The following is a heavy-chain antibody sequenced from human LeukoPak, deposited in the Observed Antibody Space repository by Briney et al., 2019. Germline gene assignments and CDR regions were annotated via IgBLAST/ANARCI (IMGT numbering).Heavy chain of an antibody. J-gene: IGHJ1*01. CDR2: ISYDGSNK. Sequence: GRSLRLSCAASGFTFSSYAMHWVRQAPGKGLEWVAVISYDGSNKYYADSVKGRFTISRDNSKNTLYLQMNSLRAEDTAVYYCARDPAEVATTDAEYFQHWGQGTLVTVSS. V-gene: IGHV3-30-3*01. CDR3: ARDPAEVATTDAEYFQH. D-gene: IGHD5-24*01. CDR1: GFTFSSYA.